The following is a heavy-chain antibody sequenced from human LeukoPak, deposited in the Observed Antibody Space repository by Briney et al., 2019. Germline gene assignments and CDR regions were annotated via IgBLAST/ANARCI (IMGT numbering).Heavy chain of an antibody. CDR3: ANGGLNRNSVMTDY. V-gene: IGHV3-30*18. CDR1: GFTFSSYG. D-gene: IGHD3-16*01. J-gene: IGHJ4*02. CDR2: ISYDGSNK. Sequence: GGSLRLSCAASGFTFSSYGMHWVRQAPGKGLEWVAVISYDGSNKYYADSVKGRFTISRDNSKNTLHLQMNSLRAEDTAVYYCANGGLNRNSVMTDYWGQGTLVTVSS.